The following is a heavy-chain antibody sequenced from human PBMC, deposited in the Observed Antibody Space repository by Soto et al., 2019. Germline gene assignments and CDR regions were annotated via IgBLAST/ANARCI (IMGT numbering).Heavy chain of an antibody. D-gene: IGHD4-17*01. V-gene: IGHV3-33*01. J-gene: IGHJ4*02. CDR2: IWYDGTQK. Sequence: QVQLEESGGDVVQPGRSLRLSCKASGFTFNTYSMHWVRQPPGKGLEWLAAIWYDGTQKYYADSVKGRFIISRDNSKKTLYLEMSGLRAEDTAVYYCARAGGTTVTGLWHFDSWGQGTLVTVS. CDR3: ARAGGTTVTGLWHFDS. CDR1: GFTFNTYS.